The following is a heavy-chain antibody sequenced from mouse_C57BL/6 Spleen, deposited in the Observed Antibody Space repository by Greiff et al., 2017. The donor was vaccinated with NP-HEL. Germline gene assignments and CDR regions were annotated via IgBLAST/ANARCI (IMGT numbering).Heavy chain of an antibody. CDR3: TRERDYYGSSLFDY. D-gene: IGHD1-1*01. CDR2: ISSGGDYI. J-gene: IGHJ2*01. V-gene: IGHV5-9-1*02. CDR1: GFTFSSYA. Sequence: EVKLMESGEGLVKPGGSLKLSCAASGFTFSSYAMSWVRQTPEKRLEWVAYISSGGDYIYYADTVKGRFTISRDNARNTLYLQMSSLKSEDTAMYYCTRERDYYGSSLFDYWGQGTTLTVSS.